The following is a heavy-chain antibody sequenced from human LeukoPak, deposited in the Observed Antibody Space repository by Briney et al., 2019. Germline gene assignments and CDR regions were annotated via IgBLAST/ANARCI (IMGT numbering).Heavy chain of an antibody. Sequence: SETLSLTCTVSGGSISSYYWSWIRQPAGRGLEWIGRIYSKGSTNSNPSLRSRITMSVDTSKSQFSLKVSSVTAADTAVYYCARVSSSSGYYFDYWGQGTLVTVSS. D-gene: IGHD6-19*01. CDR3: ARVSSSSGYYFDY. J-gene: IGHJ4*02. CDR1: GGSISSYY. CDR2: IYSKGST. V-gene: IGHV4-4*07.